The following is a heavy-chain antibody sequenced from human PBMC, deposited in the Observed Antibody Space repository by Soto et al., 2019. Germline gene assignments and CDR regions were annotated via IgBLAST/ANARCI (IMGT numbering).Heavy chain of an antibody. Sequence: QVQLVESGGGVVQPGRSLRLSCAASGFTFSSYGMHWVRQAPGKGLEWVAVISYDGSNKYYADSVKGRFTISRDNSKKTLYLQMNSLRAEDTAVYYCAKDVAAAGMGHTWYYYYYYGMDVWGQGTTVTVSS. CDR3: AKDVAAAGMGHTWYYYYYYGMDV. J-gene: IGHJ6*02. CDR1: GFTFSSYG. CDR2: ISYDGSNK. D-gene: IGHD6-13*01. V-gene: IGHV3-30*18.